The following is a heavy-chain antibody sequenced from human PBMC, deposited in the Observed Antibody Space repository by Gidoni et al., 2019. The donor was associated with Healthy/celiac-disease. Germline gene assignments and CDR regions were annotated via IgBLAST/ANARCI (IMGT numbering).Heavy chain of an antibody. CDR2: IYSGGST. Sequence: EVQLVESGGGLVQPGGSLRLSCAASGFTVSSNYMSWVRQAPGKGLEWVSVIYSGGSTYYADSVKGRFTISRDNSKNTLYLQMNSLRAEDTAVYYCATRNWNRVLVVDYWGQGTLVTVSS. D-gene: IGHD1-1*01. J-gene: IGHJ4*02. CDR3: ATRNWNRVLVVDY. CDR1: GFTVSSNY. V-gene: IGHV3-66*01.